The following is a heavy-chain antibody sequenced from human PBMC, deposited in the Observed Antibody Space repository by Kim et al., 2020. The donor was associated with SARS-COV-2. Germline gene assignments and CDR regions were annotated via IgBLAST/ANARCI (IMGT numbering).Heavy chain of an antibody. CDR3: ARRASSWYSRDAFDI. D-gene: IGHD6-13*01. J-gene: IGHJ3*02. CDR2: IYYSGRT. V-gene: IGHV4-59*08. Sequence: SETLSLTCTVSGGSISSYYWSWIRQPPGKGLEWIGYIYYSGRTNYNPSLKSRVTISVDTSKNQFSLKLSSVTAADTAVYYCARRASSWYSRDAFDIWGQGTMVTVS. CDR1: GGSISSYY.